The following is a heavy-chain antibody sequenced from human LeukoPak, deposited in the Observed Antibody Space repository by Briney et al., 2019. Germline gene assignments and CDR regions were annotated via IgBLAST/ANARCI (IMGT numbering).Heavy chain of an antibody. CDR3: ARGQGPSFDY. CDR1: GYTFTSYD. CDR2: RNPNNGTT. Sequence: GASVKVSCKASGYTFTSYDINSVPQAPGQRLERMGWRNPNNGTTGYAQKFQGRVTMTSNTSISTAYMELSSLRSEDTAVYYCARGQGPSFDYWGQGTLVTVSS. J-gene: IGHJ4*02. V-gene: IGHV1-8*01.